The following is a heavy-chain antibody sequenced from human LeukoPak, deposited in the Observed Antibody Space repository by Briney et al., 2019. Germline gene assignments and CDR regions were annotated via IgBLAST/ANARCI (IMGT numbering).Heavy chain of an antibody. Sequence: SETLSLTCSVPGDSMTTYYWSWIRQPPGKGLEWIGYIRYTGRTNYIPSLMRPVTMSIDTSRTQFSLKLNSVTAADTAVYFCARLSNPYGGFHLDYWGQGILVTVSS. V-gene: IGHV4-59*08. CDR3: ARLSNPYGGFHLDY. CDR2: IRYTGRT. CDR1: GDSMTTYY. D-gene: IGHD3-10*01. J-gene: IGHJ4*02.